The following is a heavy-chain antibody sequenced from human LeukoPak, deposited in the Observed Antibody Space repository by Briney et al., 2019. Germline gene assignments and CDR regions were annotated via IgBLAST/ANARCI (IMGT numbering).Heavy chain of an antibody. CDR2: INSDGSGT. V-gene: IGHV3-74*01. CDR1: GFTFSRYW. Sequence: GGSLRLSSGASGFTFSRYWMHWVRQAPGMGLVWVSRINSDGSGTTYADSVKGRVTISRDNAKNTLYLQMNSLRAEDAAVYYCARGKVGGWAFDIWGHGIMVTVSS. CDR3: ARGKVGGWAFDI. D-gene: IGHD4-23*01. J-gene: IGHJ3*02.